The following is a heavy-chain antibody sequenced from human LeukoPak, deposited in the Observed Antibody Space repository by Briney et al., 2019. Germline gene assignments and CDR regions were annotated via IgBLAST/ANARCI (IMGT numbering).Heavy chain of an antibody. CDR3: ARDVLGYCSSTSCDADY. Sequence: ASVKVSCKASGGTFSSYAMSWVRQAPGQGLEWMGGIIPIFGTANYAQKFQGRVTITTDESTSTAYMELSSLRSEDTAVYYCARDVLGYCSSTSCDADYWGQGTLVTVSS. V-gene: IGHV1-69*05. CDR1: GGTFSSYA. CDR2: IIPIFGTA. D-gene: IGHD2-2*01. J-gene: IGHJ4*02.